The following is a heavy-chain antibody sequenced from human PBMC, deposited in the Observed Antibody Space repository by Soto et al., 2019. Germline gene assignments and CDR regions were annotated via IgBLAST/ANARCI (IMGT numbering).Heavy chain of an antibody. V-gene: IGHV3-23*01. D-gene: IGHD6-19*01. CDR3: AKRGAAGTGEDY. J-gene: IGHJ4*02. CDR1: GFTFSSCA. CDR2: VSGSGGST. Sequence: EVQLLESGGGLVQPGGSLRLSCAASGFTFSSCAMSWVRQAPGKGLEWVSAVSGSGGSTYYADSVKGRFTISRDNSKNTLYLRMNSLRAEDTAVYYWAKRGAAGTGEDYWGEGTLVAV.